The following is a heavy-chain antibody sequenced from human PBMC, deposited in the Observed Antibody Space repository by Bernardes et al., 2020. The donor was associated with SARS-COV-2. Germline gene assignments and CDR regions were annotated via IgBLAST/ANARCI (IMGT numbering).Heavy chain of an antibody. Sequence: GGSLRLSCAASGFTFSSYAMSWVRQAPGKGLEWVSAISGSGGSTYYADSVKGRFTISRDNSKNTLYLQMNSLRAEDTAVYYCAKELPITIFGVVMMGGMDVWGQGTTVTVSS. J-gene: IGHJ6*02. CDR3: AKELPITIFGVVMMGGMDV. V-gene: IGHV3-23*01. D-gene: IGHD3-3*01. CDR1: GFTFSSYA. CDR2: ISGSGGST.